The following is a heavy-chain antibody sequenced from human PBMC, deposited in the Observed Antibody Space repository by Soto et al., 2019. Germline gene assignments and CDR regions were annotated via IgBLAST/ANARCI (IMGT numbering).Heavy chain of an antibody. Sequence: SETLSLTCSASDASITSPSYYWAWIRQPPGEGLEWIGTFYYAGNTNYKSSLKSRLTISVNAAKKQLTLQMTSVTATDTASYYCARGLNMARGGGTALEWGLGTMVT. CDR1: DASITSPSYY. D-gene: IGHD2-15*01. J-gene: IGHJ4*02. V-gene: IGHV4-39*06. CDR2: FYYAGNT. CDR3: ARGLNMARGGGTALE.